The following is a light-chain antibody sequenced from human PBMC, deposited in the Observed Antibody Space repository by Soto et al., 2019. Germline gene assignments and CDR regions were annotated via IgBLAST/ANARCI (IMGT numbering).Light chain of an antibody. CDR3: QQYNNWPPVT. CDR1: QSVSSN. V-gene: IGKV3-15*01. Sequence: EIVMTQSPATLSVSPGERATLSCRASQSVSSNLARYQQKPGQAPTLLIYGASTRATGVPARVSGSGSGREFTLTISSLQSEDFAVYYCQQYNNWPPVTFGQGTRLEIK. CDR2: GAS. J-gene: IGKJ5*01.